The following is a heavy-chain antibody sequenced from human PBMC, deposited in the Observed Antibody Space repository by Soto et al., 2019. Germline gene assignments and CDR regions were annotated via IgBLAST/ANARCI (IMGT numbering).Heavy chain of an antibody. D-gene: IGHD3-10*01. CDR1: GYTFTIYS. V-gene: IGHV1-46*01. Sequence: GASVKVSCKASGYTFTIYSMHWVRQAPGQGLEWMGIINPSGGSTSYAQKFQGRVTMTRDTSTSTVYMELSSLRSEDTAVYYCARDGGSGSYSLEGCWFDPWGQGTLVTVSS. CDR3: ARDGGSGSYSLEGCWFDP. J-gene: IGHJ5*02. CDR2: INPSGGST.